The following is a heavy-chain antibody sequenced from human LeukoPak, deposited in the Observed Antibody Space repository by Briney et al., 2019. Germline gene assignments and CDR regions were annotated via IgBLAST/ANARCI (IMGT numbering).Heavy chain of an antibody. D-gene: IGHD1-7*01. Sequence: GGSLRLSCAASGFTFSSYAMSWVRQAPGKGLEWVSGISWNSGSIGYADSVKGRFTISRDNAKNSLYLQVNSLRAEDTALYYCAKDTLLELPNAFDIWGQGTMVTVSS. J-gene: IGHJ3*02. CDR2: ISWNSGSI. CDR1: GFTFSSYA. V-gene: IGHV3-9*01. CDR3: AKDTLLELPNAFDI.